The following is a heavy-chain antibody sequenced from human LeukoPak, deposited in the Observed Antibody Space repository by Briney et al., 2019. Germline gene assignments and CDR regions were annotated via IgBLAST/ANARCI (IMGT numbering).Heavy chain of an antibody. Sequence: SETLSLTCAVYGGSFSGYYWSWIRQPPGKELEWIGEINHSGSTNYNPSLKSRVTISVDTSKNQFSLKLSSVTAADTAVYYCARGRGWFQKYFDYWGQGTLVTVSS. J-gene: IGHJ4*02. CDR2: INHSGST. CDR3: ARGRGWFQKYFDY. CDR1: GGSFSGYY. D-gene: IGHD6-19*01. V-gene: IGHV4-34*01.